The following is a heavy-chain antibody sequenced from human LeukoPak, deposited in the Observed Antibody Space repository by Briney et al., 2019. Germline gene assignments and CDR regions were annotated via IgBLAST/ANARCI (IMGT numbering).Heavy chain of an antibody. CDR2: IYPGDSDT. J-gene: IGHJ6*03. CDR3: ARHTPHKSDYYYMDV. V-gene: IGHV5-51*01. Sequence: GESLKISCKGSGYSFTSYWIGWVREMPGKGLEWMGIIYPGDSDTRYSPSFQGQVTISADKSISTAYLQWSSLKASDTAMYYCARHTPHKSDYYYMDVWGKGTTVTVSS. CDR1: GYSFTSYW.